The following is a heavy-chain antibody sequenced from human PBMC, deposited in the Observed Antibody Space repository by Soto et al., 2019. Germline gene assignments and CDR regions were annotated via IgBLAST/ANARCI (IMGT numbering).Heavy chain of an antibody. CDR1: GGTFSSYT. J-gene: IGHJ4*02. CDR3: ARGPSEGLIDY. V-gene: IGHV1-69*02. CDR2: IIPILGIA. D-gene: IGHD2-21*01. Sequence: QVPLVQSGAEVKKPGSSVKVSCKASGGTFSSYTISWVRQAPGQGLEWMGRIIPILGIANYAQKFQGRVTITADKSTSTAYMELSSLRSEDTAVYYCARGPSEGLIDYWGQGTLVTVSS.